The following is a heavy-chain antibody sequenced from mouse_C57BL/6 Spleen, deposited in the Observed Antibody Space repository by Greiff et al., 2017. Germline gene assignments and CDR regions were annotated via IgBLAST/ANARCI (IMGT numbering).Heavy chain of an antibody. Sequence: VQLQQSGAELVKPGASVKISCKASGYAFSSYWMNWVKQRPGKGLEWIGQIYPGDGDTNYNGKFKGKATLTADKSSSTAYMQLSSLTSEDSAVYFCARSITTVVENAMDYWGQGTSVTVSS. D-gene: IGHD1-1*01. CDR2: IYPGDGDT. V-gene: IGHV1-80*01. J-gene: IGHJ4*01. CDR3: ARSITTVVENAMDY. CDR1: GYAFSSYW.